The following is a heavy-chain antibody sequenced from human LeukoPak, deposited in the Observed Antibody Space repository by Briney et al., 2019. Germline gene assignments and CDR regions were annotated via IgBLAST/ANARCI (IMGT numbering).Heavy chain of an antibody. V-gene: IGHV1-18*01. D-gene: IGHD6-19*01. CDR3: ARDSGSSSGWYNYYYYYYGMDV. J-gene: IGHJ6*02. CDR1: GYTFTSYG. Sequence: ASVKVSCKASGYTFTSYGISWVRQAPGQGLEWMGWISAYNGNTNYAQKLQGRVTMTTDTSTSTAYMELRSLRSDDTAVYYCARDSGSSSGWYNYYYYYYGMDVWGQGTTVTVSS. CDR2: ISAYNGNT.